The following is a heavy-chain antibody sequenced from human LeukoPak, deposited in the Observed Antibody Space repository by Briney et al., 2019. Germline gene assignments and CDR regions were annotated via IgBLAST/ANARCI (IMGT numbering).Heavy chain of an antibody. J-gene: IGHJ4*02. V-gene: IGHV3-48*03. Sequence: PGGSLRLSCAASGFTFSSYEMNWVRQAPGKGLEWVSYISSSGSTIYYADSVKGRFTISRDNAKNSLYLQMNNLRAEDTAVYYCARWRENDYSWGQGTLVTVSS. CDR2: ISSSGSTI. D-gene: IGHD2-21*02. CDR3: ARWRENDYS. CDR1: GFTFSSYE.